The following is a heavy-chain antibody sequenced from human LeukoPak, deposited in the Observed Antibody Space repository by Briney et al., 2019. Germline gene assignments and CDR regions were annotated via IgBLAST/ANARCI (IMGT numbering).Heavy chain of an antibody. Sequence: ASVKVSCKASGYTFTSYYMHWVRQAPGQGLERMGIINPSGGSTSYAQKFQGRVTMTRDTSTSTVYMELSSLRSEDTAVYYCARDNPDKTTANWFDPWGQGTLVTVSS. CDR3: ARDNPDKTTANWFDP. V-gene: IGHV1-46*03. CDR1: GYTFTSYY. CDR2: INPSGGST. J-gene: IGHJ5*02. D-gene: IGHD4-17*01.